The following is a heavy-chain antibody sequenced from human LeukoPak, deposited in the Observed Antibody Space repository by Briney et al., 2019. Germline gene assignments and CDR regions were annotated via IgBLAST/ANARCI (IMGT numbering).Heavy chain of an antibody. V-gene: IGHV3-7*01. CDR2: IKQDGSEK. CDR1: GFTFSSYW. Sequence: GGSLRLSCAASGFTFSSYWMSWVRQAPGKGLEWVANIKQDGSEKYYVDSVKGRFTISRDNAKNSLYLQMNSLRAEDTAVCYCARDYYYYYMDVWGKGTTVTVSS. J-gene: IGHJ6*03. CDR3: ARDYYYYYMDV.